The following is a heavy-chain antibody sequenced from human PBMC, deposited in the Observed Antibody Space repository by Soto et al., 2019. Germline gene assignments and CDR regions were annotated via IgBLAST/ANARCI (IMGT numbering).Heavy chain of an antibody. J-gene: IGHJ6*02. CDR2: IHFSGTI. CDR3: SRDVDFGEADV. V-gene: IGHV4-34*01. CDR1: GGSSSDYY. D-gene: IGHD4-17*01. Sequence: SETLSLTCDVYGGSSSDYYWSWIRQPPGKGLEWIGEIHFSGTINYNPSLMSRVTISIDTSKNQFSLKLTSATAADTAVYYCSRDVDFGEADVWGQGTTVTVSS.